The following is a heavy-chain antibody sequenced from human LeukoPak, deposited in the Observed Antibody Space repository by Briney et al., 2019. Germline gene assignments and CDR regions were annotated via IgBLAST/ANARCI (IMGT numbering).Heavy chain of an antibody. D-gene: IGHD3-10*01. CDR1: GFTFSNYA. J-gene: IGHJ5*01. V-gene: IGHV3-23*01. CDR3: AKVGSIADCFDS. CDR2: VSSTGGGT. Sequence: GGSPRLSCAASGFTFSNYAMTWVRQAPGKGLEWVSGVSSTGGGTYYADSVKGRFSISRDNSKNILYLQMNNLRAEDTAVYYCAKVGSIADCFDSWGQGTLVSVSS.